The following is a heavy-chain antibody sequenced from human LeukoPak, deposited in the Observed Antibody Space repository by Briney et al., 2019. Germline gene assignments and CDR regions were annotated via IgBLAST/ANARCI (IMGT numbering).Heavy chain of an antibody. CDR2: INSDGSST. CDR1: GFPFSSYW. D-gene: IGHD1-14*01. J-gene: IGHJ6*04. CDR3: ARVAHSEEPVKTYYYGMDV. Sequence: GSLRLSFAASGFPFSSYWMHWVRQAPGKGLVWVSRINSDGSSTSYADSVKGRFTISRDNAKNTLYLQMNSLRAEDTAVYYCARVAHSEEPVKTYYYGMDVWGKGTTVTVSS. V-gene: IGHV3-74*01.